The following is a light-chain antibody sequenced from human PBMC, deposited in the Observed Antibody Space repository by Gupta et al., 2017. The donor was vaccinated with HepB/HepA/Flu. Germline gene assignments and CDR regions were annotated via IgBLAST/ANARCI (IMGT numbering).Light chain of an antibody. CDR1: SNDIGSYNY. CDR3: SSYASSDNVV. J-gene: IGLJ2*01. Sequence: QSALTQPPSASVSPGQSVTISCTGTSNDIGSYNYVSWYQQHPGKAPKLMSFDVNKRPSGVQGRSAGNKAGKTASTTGWGVQADDEAYYYCSSYASSDNVVFGGGTKLTVL. CDR2: DVN. V-gene: IGLV2-8*01.